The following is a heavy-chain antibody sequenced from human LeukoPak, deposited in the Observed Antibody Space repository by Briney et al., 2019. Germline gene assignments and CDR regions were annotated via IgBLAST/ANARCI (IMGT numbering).Heavy chain of an antibody. Sequence: GASVKVSCKASGGTFSSYAISWVRQAPGQGLEWMGGIIPIFGTANYAQKFQGRVTITADKSTSTAYMELSSLRSEDTAVYYCARIFPAAGTSYYYYYYYMDVWGKGTTVTVSS. J-gene: IGHJ6*03. V-gene: IGHV1-69*06. CDR2: IIPIFGTA. D-gene: IGHD6-13*01. CDR1: GGTFSSYA. CDR3: ARIFPAAGTSYYYYYYYMDV.